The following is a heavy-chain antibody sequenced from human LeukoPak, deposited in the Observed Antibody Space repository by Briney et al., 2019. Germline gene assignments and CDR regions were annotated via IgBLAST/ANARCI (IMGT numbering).Heavy chain of an antibody. J-gene: IGHJ4*02. CDR3: AKGLEYFDY. Sequence: SVKGRFTISRDNSKNTLYLRMNSLRAEDTAVYFCAKGLEYFDYWGQGTLVTVSS. V-gene: IGHV3-23*01. D-gene: IGHD5-24*01.